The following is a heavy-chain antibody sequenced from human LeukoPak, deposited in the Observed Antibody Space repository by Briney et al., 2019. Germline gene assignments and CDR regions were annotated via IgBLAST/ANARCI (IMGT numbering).Heavy chain of an antibody. Sequence: GGSLRLSCAASGFTFRSYSMNWVRQAPGKGLEWVSSISSTSSYIYYADSVKGRFTISRDNAKNSLYLQMNSLRAEDTAVYYCARSVPENWFDPWGQGTLVTVSS. CDR2: ISSTSSYI. CDR3: ARSVPENWFDP. V-gene: IGHV3-21*01. D-gene: IGHD2-2*01. CDR1: GFTFRSYS. J-gene: IGHJ5*02.